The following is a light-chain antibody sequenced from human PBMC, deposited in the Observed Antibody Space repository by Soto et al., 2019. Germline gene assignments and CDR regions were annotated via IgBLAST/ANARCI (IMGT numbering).Light chain of an antibody. V-gene: IGLV1-40*01. CDR3: ATWDDSLNGFYV. CDR1: SANIGAAYN. CDR2: GNN. Sequence: QSVLAQPPSVSGAPGQRVTISCTGSSANIGAAYNVDWYQQLPGTAPKLLIYGNNNRPSGVPARFSGSKSGTSASLAISGLRSDDEADYFCATWDDSLNGFYVFGTGTKVTVL. J-gene: IGLJ1*01.